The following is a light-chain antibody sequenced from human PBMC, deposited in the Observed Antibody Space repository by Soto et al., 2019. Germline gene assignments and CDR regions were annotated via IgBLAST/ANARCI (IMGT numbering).Light chain of an antibody. Sequence: EIVMTQSPATLSVSPGERATLSCRASHSVSGGLAWYQQKPGQAPRLLIYRASIRVTGNTARFSGSGSGTEFTLTISSLQSEDFAVYYCQQNNNWPYTVGQGTKLEIK. CDR1: HSVSGG. V-gene: IGKV3-15*01. CDR2: RAS. CDR3: QQNNNWPYT. J-gene: IGKJ2*01.